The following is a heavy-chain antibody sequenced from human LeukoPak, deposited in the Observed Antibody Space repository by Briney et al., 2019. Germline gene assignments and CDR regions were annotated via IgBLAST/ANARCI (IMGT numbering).Heavy chain of an antibody. CDR1: GFTFSDYE. V-gene: IGHV3-43*02. D-gene: IGHD4-17*01. J-gene: IGHJ6*02. CDR2: ISGDGGST. Sequence: GGSLRLSCAASGFTFSDYELNWVRQAPGKGLEWVSLISGDGGSTYYADSVKGRFTISRDNSKNSLYLQMNSLRTEDTALYYCAKDMVDYGDYGSGYYYGMDVWGQGTTVTVSS. CDR3: AKDMVDYGDYGSGYYYGMDV.